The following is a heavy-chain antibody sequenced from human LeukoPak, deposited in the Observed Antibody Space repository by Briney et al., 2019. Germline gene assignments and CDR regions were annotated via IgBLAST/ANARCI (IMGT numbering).Heavy chain of an antibody. J-gene: IGHJ4*02. D-gene: IGHD2-15*01. CDR2: IKSDGSST. Sequence: GRSLRLACAASGSTFSSYWMHCVRQAPGNGLVWVARIKSDGSSTSYADSVKGRFTISRDNAKNTLYLQMNSLRAEDTAVYYCARNVLPGYFDYWGQGTLVTVSS. CDR1: GSTFSSYW. V-gene: IGHV3-74*01. CDR3: ARNVLPGYFDY.